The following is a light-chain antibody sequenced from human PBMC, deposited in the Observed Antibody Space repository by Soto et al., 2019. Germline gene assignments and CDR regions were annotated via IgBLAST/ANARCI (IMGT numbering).Light chain of an antibody. V-gene: IGLV2-23*02. CDR1: SSDVGSYNL. CDR2: EVS. J-gene: IGLJ1*01. Sequence: QSVLTQPASVSGSPGQSITISCTGTSSDVGSYNLVSWYQQHPGKAPKLMIYEVSKRPSGVSNRFSGSKSGNTAPLTISGLQAEDEADYYCCSSAGSSTLVFGTGRKVTVL. CDR3: CSSAGSSTLV.